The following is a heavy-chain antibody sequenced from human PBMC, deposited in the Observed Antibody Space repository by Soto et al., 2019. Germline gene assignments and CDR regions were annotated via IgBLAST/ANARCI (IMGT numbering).Heavy chain of an antibody. Sequence: SGPTLVKPTQTLTLTCTFSGFSLSTSGVGVGWIRQPPGKALEWLALIYWNDDKRYSPSLKSRLTITKDTSKNQVVLTMTNMDPVDTATYYCAHALSTMEPYYYYGMDVWGQGTTVTVSS. CDR2: IYWNDDK. CDR1: GFSLSTSGVG. V-gene: IGHV2-5*01. CDR3: AHALSTMEPYYYYGMDV. J-gene: IGHJ6*02. D-gene: IGHD3-10*01.